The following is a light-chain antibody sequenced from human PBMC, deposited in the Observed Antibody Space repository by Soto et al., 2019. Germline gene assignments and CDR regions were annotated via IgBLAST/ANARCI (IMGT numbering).Light chain of an antibody. J-gene: IGKJ1*01. Sequence: AIQVTPSPSSLSASVGDSVTITCRTSQGIRSALGWYQQKPGKVPKLLIYAASTLRSGVPSRFSGSGSGRDFTLTISSLQPEDFATYYCLLDYSYFWAFGQGTKVDIK. CDR1: QGIRSA. CDR3: LLDYSYFWA. CDR2: AAS. V-gene: IGKV1-6*01.